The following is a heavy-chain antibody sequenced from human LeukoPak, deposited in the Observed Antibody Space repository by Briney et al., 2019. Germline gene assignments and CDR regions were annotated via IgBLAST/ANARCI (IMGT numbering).Heavy chain of an antibody. CDR3: AKAPPYYSDSSGYFQH. V-gene: IGHV3-9*02. CDR1: GFTSDDSA. J-gene: IGHJ1*01. Sequence: QSGGSLRLSCAASGFTSDDSAMHWVRHVPGKGLEWVSGISWNSGIIDYADSVKGRFTISRDNAKNSLYLQMNNLRPDDTAFYYCAKAPPYYSDSSGYFQHWGQGTLVTVSS. CDR2: ISWNSGII. D-gene: IGHD3-22*01.